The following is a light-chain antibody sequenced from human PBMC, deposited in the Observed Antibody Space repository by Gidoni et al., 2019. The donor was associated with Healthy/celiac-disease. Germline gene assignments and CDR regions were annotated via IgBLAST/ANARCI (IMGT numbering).Light chain of an antibody. CDR1: KFGDNY. CDR3: QAWDSSSGV. J-gene: IGLJ3*02. Sequence: YALTQPPSVSVSPGQTASITCSGDKFGDNYACWYQQKPGQSPVLVIYQDSKRPSGIPERFSGSNSGNTATLTISGTQAMDEADDDCQAWDSSSGVFGGGTKLTVL. CDR2: QDS. V-gene: IGLV3-1*01.